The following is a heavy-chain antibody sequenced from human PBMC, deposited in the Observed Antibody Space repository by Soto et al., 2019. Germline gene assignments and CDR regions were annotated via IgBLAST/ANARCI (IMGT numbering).Heavy chain of an antibody. J-gene: IGHJ6*03. V-gene: IGHV4-59*08. CDR2: LYHRGSS. CDR1: GASINNYY. Sequence: ASETLSLTCSVSGASINNYYWSWIRQAPGKGLEWIAYLYHRGSSKYNPSLQSRVTMSLDPSKNQFSLTLTSVTAADTAVYYCAKMEVSCYYMDVWGGGTPVTVSS. CDR3: AKMEVSCYYMDV. D-gene: IGHD1-1*01.